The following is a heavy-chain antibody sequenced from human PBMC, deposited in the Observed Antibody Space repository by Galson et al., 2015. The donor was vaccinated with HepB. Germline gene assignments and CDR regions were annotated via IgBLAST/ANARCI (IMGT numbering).Heavy chain of an antibody. CDR3: ASLVGSSSSHP. V-gene: IGHV3-11*06. J-gene: IGHJ5*02. CDR1: GFTFSDYY. D-gene: IGHD6-6*01. CDR2: ISSSSSYT. Sequence: SLRLSCAASGFTFSDYYMSWIRQAPGKGLEWVSYISSSSSYTNYADSVKGRFTISRDNAKNSLYLQMNSLRAEDTAVYYRASLVGSSSSHPWGQGTLVTVSS.